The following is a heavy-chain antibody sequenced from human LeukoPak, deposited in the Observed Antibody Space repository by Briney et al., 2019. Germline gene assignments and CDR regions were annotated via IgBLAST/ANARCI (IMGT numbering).Heavy chain of an antibody. D-gene: IGHD3-22*01. V-gene: IGHV3-23*01. CDR3: ARGFHDSSGYYHRAFDI. J-gene: IGHJ3*02. CDR2: ISGSGGST. Sequence: GGSLRLSCAASGFTFSSYAMSWVRQAPGKGLEWVSAISGSGGSTYYADSVKGRFTISRDNAKNSLYLQMNSLRDEDTAVYYCARGFHDSSGYYHRAFDIWGQGTMVTVSS. CDR1: GFTFSSYA.